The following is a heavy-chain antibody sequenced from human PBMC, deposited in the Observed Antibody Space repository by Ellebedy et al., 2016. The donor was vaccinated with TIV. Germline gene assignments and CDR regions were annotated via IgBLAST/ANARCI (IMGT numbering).Heavy chain of an antibody. J-gene: IGHJ3*01. Sequence: GESLKISXAASGFTFSSYNMHWVRQAPGKGLEWLSYISSSTTTMYYADSVKGRFTISRDNAKNSLYLQMNNLRDEDTAVYYCAKSPETSAVGSFDVWGQGTLVTVSS. D-gene: IGHD2-2*01. CDR3: AKSPETSAVGSFDV. V-gene: IGHV3-48*02. CDR2: ISSSTTTM. CDR1: GFTFSSYN.